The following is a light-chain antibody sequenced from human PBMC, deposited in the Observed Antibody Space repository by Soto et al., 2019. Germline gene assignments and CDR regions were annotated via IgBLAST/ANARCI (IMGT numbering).Light chain of an antibody. V-gene: IGKV3-15*01. CDR2: GVS. CDR3: QQYRT. J-gene: IGKJ1*01. Sequence: EIVMTQSPATLSVSPGERVTLSCRASQSVSSNLAWYQQKPGQAPRLLIYGVSTRATGIPARFSGSGSGTEFTLTISSLQSEDFAVYYCQQYRTFGQGPKVESK. CDR1: QSVSSN.